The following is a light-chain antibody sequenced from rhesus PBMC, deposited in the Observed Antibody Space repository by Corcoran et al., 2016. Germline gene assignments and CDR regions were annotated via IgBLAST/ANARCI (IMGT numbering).Light chain of an antibody. J-gene: IGKJ2*01. V-gene: IGKV2-104*02. CDR1: QSLLDSEDGNTY. CDR2: EVS. Sequence: DIVMTQTPLSLPVTPGEPASISCRSSQSLLDSEDGNTYLDWYLQKPGQSPQLLIYEVSNRASGVPDRFSGRGSDTDFTLKISRVEAEDVGVYYCMQALEFPYSFGQGTKVEIK. CDR3: MQALEFPYS.